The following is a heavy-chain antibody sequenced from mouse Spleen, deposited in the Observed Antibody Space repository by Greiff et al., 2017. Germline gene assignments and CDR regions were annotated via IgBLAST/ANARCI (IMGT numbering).Heavy chain of an antibody. CDR2: IYPGDGDT. D-gene: IGHD4-1*02. CDR1: GYAFSSSW. Sequence: QVQLQQSGPELVKPGASVKISCKASGYAFSSSWMNWVKQRPGKGLEWIGRIYPGDGDTNYNGKFKGKATLTADKSSSTAYMQLSSLTSEDSAVYFCARRQLGRGDYYAMDYWGQGTSVTVSS. CDR3: ARRQLGRGDYYAMDY. J-gene: IGHJ4*01. V-gene: IGHV1-82*01.